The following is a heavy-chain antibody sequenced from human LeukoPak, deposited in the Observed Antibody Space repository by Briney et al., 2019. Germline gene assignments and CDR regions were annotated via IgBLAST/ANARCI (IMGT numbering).Heavy chain of an antibody. CDR3: AKEAGMDYDILTGCMDV. V-gene: IGHV3-23*01. D-gene: IGHD3-9*01. CDR1: GFTFSSYA. Sequence: PGGSLRLSCAASGFTFSSYAMSWVRQAPGEGLEWVSAISGSGGSTYYADSVKGRFTISRDNSKNTLYLQMNSLRAEDTAVYYCAKEAGMDYDILTGCMDVWGQGTTVTVSS. CDR2: ISGSGGST. J-gene: IGHJ6*02.